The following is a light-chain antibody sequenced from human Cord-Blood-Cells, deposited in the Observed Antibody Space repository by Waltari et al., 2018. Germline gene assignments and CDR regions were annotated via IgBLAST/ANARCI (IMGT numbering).Light chain of an antibody. CDR1: SSDVGGYNY. CDR3: SSYAGSNNL. J-gene: IGLJ3*02. CDR2: EVS. Sequence: QSALTQPPSASGSPGQSVTIPCPGTSSDVGGYNYVSWYQQHPGKAPKLMIYEVSKRPSGVPDRFSGSKSGNTASLTVSGLQAEDEADYYCSSYAGSNNLFGGGTKLTVL. V-gene: IGLV2-8*01.